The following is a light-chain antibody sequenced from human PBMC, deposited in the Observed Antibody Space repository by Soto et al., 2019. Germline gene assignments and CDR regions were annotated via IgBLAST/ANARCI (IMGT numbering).Light chain of an antibody. Sequence: DIQMTQSPSSLSASVGDRVTITCRASQSISSYLNWYQQKPGKAPKLLIYAASSLQSGVRSRFSGSGSGTDFTLTISSLKPEDFATYYCQQSYSTPRTFGQGTKVEIK. CDR3: QQSYSTPRT. CDR2: AAS. V-gene: IGKV1-39*01. J-gene: IGKJ1*01. CDR1: QSISSY.